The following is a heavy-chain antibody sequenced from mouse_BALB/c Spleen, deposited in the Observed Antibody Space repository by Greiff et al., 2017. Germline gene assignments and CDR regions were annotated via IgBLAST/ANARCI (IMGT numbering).Heavy chain of an antibody. CDR1: GYTFTSYW. CDR2: IDPSDSYT. V-gene: IGHV1-69*02. CDR3: ARGGTPFAY. D-gene: IGHD3-3*01. Sequence: VQLQQSGAELVKPGASVKLSCKASGYTFTSYWMHWVKQRPGQGLEWIGEIDPSDSYTNYNQKFKGKATLTVDKSSSTAYMQLSSLTSEDSAVYYCARGGTPFAYWGQGTLVTVSA. J-gene: IGHJ3*01.